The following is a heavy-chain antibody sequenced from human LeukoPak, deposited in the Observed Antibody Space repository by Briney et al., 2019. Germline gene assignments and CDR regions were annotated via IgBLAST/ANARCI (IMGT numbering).Heavy chain of an antibody. CDR2: ISGSGGST. D-gene: IGHD2-2*01. J-gene: IGHJ4*02. V-gene: IGHV3-23*01. CDR3: AKLEDIVVVPAASYFDY. CDR1: GFTFSSYA. Sequence: GGSLRLSCAASGFTFSSYAMSWVRQAPGKGLEWVSAISGSGGSTYYADSVKGRFTISRNNSENTLYLQMNSLRAEDTAVYYCAKLEDIVVVPAASYFDYWGQGTLVTVSS.